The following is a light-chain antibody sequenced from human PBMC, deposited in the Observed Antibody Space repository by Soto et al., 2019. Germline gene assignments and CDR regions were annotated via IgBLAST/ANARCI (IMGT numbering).Light chain of an antibody. Sequence: DIQMTQSPSTLSAPVGDRVTITYRASQSISPWLAWYQQKPGKAPKILIYKASSLERGVPSRFSGSDSGTEFTLTISSLQPDDFATYFCQQYKTYSRTFGQGTRLEIK. V-gene: IGKV1-5*03. CDR2: KAS. J-gene: IGKJ2*01. CDR3: QQYKTYSRT. CDR1: QSISPW.